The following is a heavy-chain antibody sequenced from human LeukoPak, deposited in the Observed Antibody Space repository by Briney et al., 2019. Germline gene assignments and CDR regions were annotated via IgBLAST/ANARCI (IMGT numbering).Heavy chain of an antibody. CDR3: ARDMGYCDSTNCGHYYYGMDV. V-gene: IGHV3-21*01. J-gene: IGHJ6*02. CDR2: ISSSSNYI. CDR1: GFTFSSYA. D-gene: IGHD2-2*01. Sequence: GGSLRLSCVASGFTFSSYAMNWVRQAPGKGLEWVSSISSSSNYIYYADSVKGRFTISRDNAKNSLVLQMSSLRVGDTGVYYCARDMGYCDSTNCGHYYYGMDVWGQGTTVTVSS.